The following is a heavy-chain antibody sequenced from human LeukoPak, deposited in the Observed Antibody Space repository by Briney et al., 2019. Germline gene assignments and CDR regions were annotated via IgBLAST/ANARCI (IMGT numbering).Heavy chain of an antibody. CDR3: AQIIPSLAFDY. J-gene: IGHJ4*02. CDR1: GGSISSSSYY. Sequence: SETLSLTCTVSGGSISSSSYYWGWIRQPPGKGLEWIGSIYYSGSTYYNPSLKSRVTISVDTSKNQFSLKLSSVTAADTAVYYCAQIIPSLAFDYWGQGTLVTVSS. V-gene: IGHV4-39*01. CDR2: IYYSGST.